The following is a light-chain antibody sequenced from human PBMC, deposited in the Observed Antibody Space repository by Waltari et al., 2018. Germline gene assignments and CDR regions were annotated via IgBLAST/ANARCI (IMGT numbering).Light chain of an antibody. Sequence: QSALTQPASVSGSPGQSITISCTGTRSDVGGYNYVPWYQQHPGKAPKLMIYEVSNRPSGVSNRFSGSKSGNTASLTISGLQAEDEANYYCSSYTSSSPVIFGGGTKLTVV. CDR3: SSYTSSSPVI. V-gene: IGLV2-14*01. CDR1: RSDVGGYNY. CDR2: EVS. J-gene: IGLJ2*01.